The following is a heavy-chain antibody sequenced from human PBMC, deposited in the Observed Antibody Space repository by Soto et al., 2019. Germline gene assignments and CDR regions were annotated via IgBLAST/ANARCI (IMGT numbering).Heavy chain of an antibody. D-gene: IGHD3-22*01. Sequence: PGESLKISCEGSGSSFTSYWIGWVRQMPGKGLEWMGIIYPGDSDTRYSPSFQGQVTISADKSISTAYLQWSSLKASDTAMYYCARLYREYYDTSAYQYFDYWGQGTLVTVSS. CDR1: GSSFTSYW. CDR2: IYPGDSDT. CDR3: ARLYREYYDTSAYQYFDY. J-gene: IGHJ4*02. V-gene: IGHV5-51*01.